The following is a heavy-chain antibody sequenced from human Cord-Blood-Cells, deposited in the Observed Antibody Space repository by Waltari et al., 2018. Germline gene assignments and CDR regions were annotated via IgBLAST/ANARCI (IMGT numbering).Heavy chain of an antibody. D-gene: IGHD3-3*01. CDR3: ARGGDTIVGVVIIPHFDY. V-gene: IGHV1-2*02. Sequence: QVQLVQSGAEVKKPGASVKVSCKASGYTFTGYYMHWVRQAPGQGLEWMGWINPNRGGTNDAQKVQGRVTMNRDTSISTAYMELSRLRSDDTAVYYCARGGDTIVGVVIIPHFDYWGQGTLVTVSS. CDR2: INPNRGGT. J-gene: IGHJ4*02. CDR1: GYTFTGYY.